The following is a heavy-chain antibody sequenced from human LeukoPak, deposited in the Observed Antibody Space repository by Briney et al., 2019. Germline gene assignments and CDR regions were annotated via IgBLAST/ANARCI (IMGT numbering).Heavy chain of an antibody. D-gene: IGHD5-12*01. CDR3: ARHTYSGHDYATY. J-gene: IGHJ4*02. CDR2: IYPGDSDT. CDR1: GYDFTNYW. Sequence: GESLKISCKGSGYDFTNYWIGWVRQMPGKGLEWMGIIYPGDSDTRYSPSLQGQVTISADKSISTAFLQWSGLKASDTAMYYCARHTYSGHDYATYWGQGTLVTVSS. V-gene: IGHV5-51*01.